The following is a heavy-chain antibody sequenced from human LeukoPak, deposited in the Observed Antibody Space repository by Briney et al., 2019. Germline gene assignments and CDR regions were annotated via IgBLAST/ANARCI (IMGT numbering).Heavy chain of an antibody. CDR1: GGSVSNFY. CDR3: ARDAAARYFDY. V-gene: IGHV4-4*07. J-gene: IGHJ4*02. CDR2: MYTSGTT. Sequence: SETLSLTCTVSGGSVSNFYWSWIRQPAGKGLEWIGRMYTSGTTNYNPSLKSRVTMSVDTSKNQFSLKLSSVTAADTAVYYCARDAAARYFDYWGQGTLLTVSS. D-gene: IGHD6-13*01.